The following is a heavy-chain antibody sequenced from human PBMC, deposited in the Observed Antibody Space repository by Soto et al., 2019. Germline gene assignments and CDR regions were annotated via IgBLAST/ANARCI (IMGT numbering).Heavy chain of an antibody. Sequence: QVQLVQSGAEVKKPASSVKVSCKASGGTFSSYAISWVRQAPGQGLEWMGGIIPIFGTANYAQKFQGRVTIPADESISTAYIELGRLRSEDTAVYYCTLSRGYDFHFDYWGQGTLVTVSS. CDR2: IIPIFGTA. J-gene: IGHJ4*02. D-gene: IGHD5-12*01. CDR1: GGTFSSYA. V-gene: IGHV1-69*01. CDR3: TLSRGYDFHFDY.